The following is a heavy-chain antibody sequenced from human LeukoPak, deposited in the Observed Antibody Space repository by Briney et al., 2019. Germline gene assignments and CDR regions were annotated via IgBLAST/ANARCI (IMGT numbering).Heavy chain of an antibody. J-gene: IGHJ4*02. CDR2: IYSGGST. V-gene: IGHV3-53*05. CDR1: GLTVSSSY. D-gene: IGHD2-2*01. Sequence: GGSLRLSCAASGLTVSSSYMSWVRQAPGKGLEWVSVIYSGGSTYYADSVKGRFTISRDSSKNTLYLQMNSLRAEDTAVYYCAKDESPIVVVPAAVFDYWGQGTLVTVSS. CDR3: AKDESPIVVVPAAVFDY.